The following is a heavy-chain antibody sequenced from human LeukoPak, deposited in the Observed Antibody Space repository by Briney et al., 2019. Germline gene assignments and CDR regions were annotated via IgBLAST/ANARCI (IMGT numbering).Heavy chain of an antibody. CDR2: INWNGGST. V-gene: IGHV3-20*04. CDR1: GFTFDDYG. D-gene: IGHD5-12*01. J-gene: IGHJ4*02. Sequence: GGSLRLSCAASGFTFDDYGLSWVRQAPGKGLEWVSTINWNGGSTGYADSVKGRFTISRDNAKNSLYLQMNSLRAEDTALYYCARVSDISVATYFDYWGQGTLVTVSS. CDR3: ARVSDISVATYFDY.